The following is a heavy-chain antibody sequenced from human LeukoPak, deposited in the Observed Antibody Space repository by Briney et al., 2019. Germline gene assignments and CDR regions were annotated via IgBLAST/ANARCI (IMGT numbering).Heavy chain of an antibody. J-gene: IGHJ4*02. V-gene: IGHV3-23*01. Sequence: PGGSLRLSCAASGFTFSNSAMTWVRQAPGKGLEWVSAISGSGDKIHYADSVKGRFTTSRDNSKNTLYLQMNSLRVEDTAIYYCAKDWSCDYWGQGTLITVSS. D-gene: IGHD1-26*01. CDR2: ISGSGDKI. CDR1: GFTFSNSA. CDR3: AKDWSCDY.